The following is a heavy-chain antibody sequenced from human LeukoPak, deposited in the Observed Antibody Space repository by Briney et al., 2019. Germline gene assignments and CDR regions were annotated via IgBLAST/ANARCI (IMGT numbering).Heavy chain of an antibody. CDR2: TYYRSKWYN. V-gene: IGHV6-1*01. Sequence: SQTLSLTCAIPGDSVSSNSAAWNWIRQSPSRGLEWLGRTYYRSKWYNDYAVSVKSRITINPDTSKNQFSLQLNPVTPEDTAVYYCARDWYCSGGSCYGVGGMDVWGQGTTVTVSS. D-gene: IGHD2-15*01. CDR3: ARDWYCSGGSCYGVGGMDV. CDR1: GDSVSSNSAA. J-gene: IGHJ6*02.